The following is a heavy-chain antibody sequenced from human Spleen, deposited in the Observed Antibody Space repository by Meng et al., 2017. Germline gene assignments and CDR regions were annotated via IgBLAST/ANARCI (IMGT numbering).Heavy chain of an antibody. CDR2: IYHNGDT. J-gene: IGHJ4*02. CDR1: YDSISSYY. V-gene: IGHV4-59*01. D-gene: IGHD3-10*01. Sequence: QVQLPGPRPGLVTPSETLSLTCTFSYDSISSYYWNWIRQPPGKGLEWIGFIYHNGDTNYNPSLRSRVTISVDTSKNQFSLKLVSVTAADTAVYYCARAYGSGTYADYWGQGTLVTVSS. CDR3: ARAYGSGTYADY.